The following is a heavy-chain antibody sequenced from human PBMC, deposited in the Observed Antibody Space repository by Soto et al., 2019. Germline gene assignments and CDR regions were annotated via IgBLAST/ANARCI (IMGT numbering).Heavy chain of an antibody. CDR3: ARHIGSYYDILTAKFDY. CDR2: IYYSGST. Sequence: SETLSLTCTVSGGSISSSSYYWGWIRQPPGKGLEWIGSIYYSGSTYYNPSLKSRVTISVDTSKNQFSLKLSSVTAADTAVYYCARHIGSYYDILTAKFDYWGQGTLVTVSS. J-gene: IGHJ4*02. D-gene: IGHD3-9*01. CDR1: GGSISSSSYY. V-gene: IGHV4-39*01.